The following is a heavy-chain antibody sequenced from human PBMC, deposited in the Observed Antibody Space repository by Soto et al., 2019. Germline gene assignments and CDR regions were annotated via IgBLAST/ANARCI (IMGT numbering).Heavy chain of an antibody. CDR1: GGTFSSYA. CDR2: IIPIFGTA. V-gene: IGHV1-69*13. D-gene: IGHD3-9*01. J-gene: IGHJ6*02. CDR3: ARDPPRYDILTGSPAAPFYYYVMDV. Sequence: ASVKVSCKASGGTFSSYAISWVRQAPGQGLEWMGGIIPIFGTANYAQKFQGRVTITADESTSTAYMELSSLRSEDTAVYYCARDPPRYDILTGSPAAPFYYYVMDVWGQGTTGT.